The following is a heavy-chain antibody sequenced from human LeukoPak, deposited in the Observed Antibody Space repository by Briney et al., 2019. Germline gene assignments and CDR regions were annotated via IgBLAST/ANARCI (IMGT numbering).Heavy chain of an antibody. Sequence: SETLSLTCTVSGGSISSSSYYWGWIRQPPGKGLEWIGSIYYSGSTYYNPSLKSRVTISVDTSKNQFSLKLSSVTAADTAVYYCARDLDWNDEDYYYGMDVWGQGTTVTVSS. D-gene: IGHD1-1*01. CDR2: IYYSGST. CDR1: GGSISSSSYY. J-gene: IGHJ6*02. CDR3: ARDLDWNDEDYYYGMDV. V-gene: IGHV4-39*07.